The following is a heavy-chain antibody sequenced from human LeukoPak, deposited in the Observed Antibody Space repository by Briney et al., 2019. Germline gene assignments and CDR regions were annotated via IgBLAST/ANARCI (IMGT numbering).Heavy chain of an antibody. V-gene: IGHV3-11*05. D-gene: IGHD6-13*01. Sequence: GGSLRLSCAASGFTFSDYYMSWIRQAPGKGLEWLSYISSSYSYTNYADSVKGRFTISRDNAKNSLYLQMNSLRAENTAVYYCARGGYSGSSWYQVTDYWGQGTLVTVSS. J-gene: IGHJ4*02. CDR3: ARGGYSGSSWYQVTDY. CDR2: ISSSYSYT. CDR1: GFTFSDYY.